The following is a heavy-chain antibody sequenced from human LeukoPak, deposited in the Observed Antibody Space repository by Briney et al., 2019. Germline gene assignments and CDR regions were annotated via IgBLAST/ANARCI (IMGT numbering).Heavy chain of an antibody. J-gene: IGHJ4*02. CDR1: GFTLSSYG. Sequence: PGRSLRLSCAASGFTLSSYGMHWVRQAPGKGLEWVAVIWYDGSNKYYADSVKGRFTISRDNSKNTLYLQMNSLRAEDTAVYYCARDYKAYYYDSILGYWGQGTLVTVSS. CDR2: IWYDGSNK. V-gene: IGHV3-33*01. CDR3: ARDYKAYYYDSILGY. D-gene: IGHD3-22*01.